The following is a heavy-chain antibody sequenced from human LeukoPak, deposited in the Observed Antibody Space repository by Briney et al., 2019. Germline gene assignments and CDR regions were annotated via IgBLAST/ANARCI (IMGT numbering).Heavy chain of an antibody. D-gene: IGHD2-2*01. V-gene: IGHV4-30-2*01. Sequence: SETLSLTCAVSGGSISSGGYSWSWIRQPPGKGLEWIEYIYHSGSTYYNPSLKSRVTISVDRSKNQFSLKLSSVTAADTAVYYCARVKWRCSSTSCPTFDYWGQGTLVTVSS. CDR2: IYHSGST. J-gene: IGHJ4*02. CDR3: ARVKWRCSSTSCPTFDY. CDR1: GGSISSGGYS.